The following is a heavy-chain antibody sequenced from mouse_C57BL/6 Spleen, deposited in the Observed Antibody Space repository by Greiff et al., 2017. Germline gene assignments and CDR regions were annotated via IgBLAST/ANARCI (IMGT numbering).Heavy chain of an antibody. V-gene: IGHV1-82*01. J-gene: IGHJ3*01. CDR3: ARCYSNYDWFAY. Sequence: QVQLQQSGPELVKPGASVKISCKASGYAFSSSWMNWVQQRPGKGLEWIGRIYPGDGDTNYNGKFKGKATLTADKSSSTAYMQLSSLTSEDSAVYFCARCYSNYDWFAYWGQGTLVTVSA. CDR1: GYAFSSSW. CDR2: IYPGDGDT. D-gene: IGHD2-5*01.